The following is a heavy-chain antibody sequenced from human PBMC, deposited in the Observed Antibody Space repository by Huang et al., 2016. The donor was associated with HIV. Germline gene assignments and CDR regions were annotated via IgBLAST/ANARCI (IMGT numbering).Heavy chain of an antibody. CDR2: INPDGRQR. J-gene: IGHJ3*02. Sequence: EVQLVESGGGVVQPGGSLRLSCAAYGFIFRNYWMSWVRQAPGKGLEWVANINPDGRQRDYVDSVEGRFTVSRDNAKNSLYRQMNSLRVADTAVYSCARDLDTDDYYLGFDAFDIWGPGILVSVSS. CDR1: GFIFRNYW. V-gene: IGHV3-7*01. CDR3: ARDLDTDDYYLGFDAFDI. D-gene: IGHD3-22*01.